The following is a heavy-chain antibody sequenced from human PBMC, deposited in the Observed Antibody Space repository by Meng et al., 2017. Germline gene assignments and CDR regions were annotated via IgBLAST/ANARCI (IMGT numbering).Heavy chain of an antibody. D-gene: IGHD2-15*01. V-gene: IGHV1-69*04. Sequence: SVKVSCKASGGTFSSYTISWVRQAPGQGLEWMGRIIPILGIANYAQKFQGRVTITADKSTSTAYMELSSLRSEDTAVYYCAREHCSGGSCYSYFDYWGQGTRVTGYS. CDR3: AREHCSGGSCYSYFDY. CDR2: IIPILGIA. J-gene: IGHJ4*02. CDR1: GGTFSSYT.